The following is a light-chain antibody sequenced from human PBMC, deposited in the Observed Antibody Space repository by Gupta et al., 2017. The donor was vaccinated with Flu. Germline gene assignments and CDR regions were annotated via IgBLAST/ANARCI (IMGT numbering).Light chain of an antibody. J-gene: IGKJ3*01. CDR3: HKYDGAPFT. V-gene: IGKV1-27*01. CDR2: AAS. Sequence: PSSLAASKGATVTITCRASQGISNRLSWYQQIPGKVPKLLIYAASTLQSGVPSRFSGSGSGTQFTLTISSLQPEDVATYYCHKYDGAPFTFGPGTKLDLK. CDR1: QGISNR.